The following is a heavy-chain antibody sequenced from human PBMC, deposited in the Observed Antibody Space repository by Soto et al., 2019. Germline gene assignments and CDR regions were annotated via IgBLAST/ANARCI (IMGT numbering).Heavy chain of an antibody. D-gene: IGHD6-6*01. CDR3: ARETLDEQLHYYSYGMEV. J-gene: IGHJ6*02. CDR1: GGSISSSSYY. CDR2: IYYSGST. Sequence: SETLSLTCTVSGGSISSSSYYWGWIRQPPGKGLEWIGSIYYSGSTYYNPSLKSRVTISVDTSKNQFSLKLSSVTAADTAVYYCARETLDEQLHYYSYGMEVWGQGTTVTVSS. V-gene: IGHV4-39*02.